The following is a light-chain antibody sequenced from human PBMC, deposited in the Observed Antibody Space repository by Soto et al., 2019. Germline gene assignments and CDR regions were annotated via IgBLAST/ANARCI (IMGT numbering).Light chain of an antibody. Sequence: DIQMTQSPSSLSASVGDRVTITCRASQSITIYLNWYQQKPGKAPKLLIYAASSLQSGVPSRFSGSGSGTDFTLTISSLQPEDSATYYCQQSYSTPSTFCQGTRLEIK. CDR1: QSITIY. V-gene: IGKV1-39*01. J-gene: IGKJ5*01. CDR2: AAS. CDR3: QQSYSTPST.